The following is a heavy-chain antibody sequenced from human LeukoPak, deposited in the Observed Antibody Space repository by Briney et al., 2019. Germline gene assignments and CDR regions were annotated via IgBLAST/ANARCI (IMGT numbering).Heavy chain of an antibody. Sequence: GGSLRLSCAASRFIFNTYAMHWVRQAPGQAPGKGLEWVAVMSYDGSHEYYADSVKGRFTISRDNPKSTLYLQMNSLRPEDTAVYYCARAFGGSYSSTVDYWGQGTLVTVSS. V-gene: IGHV3-30*04. CDR2: MSYDGSHE. J-gene: IGHJ4*02. D-gene: IGHD1-26*01. CDR1: RFIFNTYA. CDR3: ARAFGGSYSSTVDY.